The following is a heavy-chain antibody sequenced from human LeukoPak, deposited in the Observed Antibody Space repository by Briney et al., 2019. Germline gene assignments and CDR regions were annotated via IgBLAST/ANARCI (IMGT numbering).Heavy chain of an antibody. CDR1: GGSFSGYY. V-gene: IGHV4-34*01. J-gene: IGHJ4*02. D-gene: IGHD3-3*01. CDR2: INHSGCT. Sequence: PSETLSLTCAVYGGSFSGYYWSWIRQPPENRLEWIREINHSGCTNYNPSLKSRVTISVDTSKNQFSLKLSSVTAADTAVYYCARGSAIFGVVITKRRFDYWGQGTLVTVSS. CDR3: ARGSAIFGVVITKRRFDY.